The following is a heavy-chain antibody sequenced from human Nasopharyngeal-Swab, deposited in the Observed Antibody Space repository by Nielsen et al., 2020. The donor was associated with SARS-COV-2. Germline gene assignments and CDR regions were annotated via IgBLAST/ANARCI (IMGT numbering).Heavy chain of an antibody. CDR2: IKKDGSEK. Sequence: WIRQPPGKGLEWVANIKKDGSEKYYVDSVKGRFTIFRDNAKNSLYLQMNSLRAEDTAVYYCARGYCGGACPEGYWGQGTLVTVSS. D-gene: IGHD2-21*01. CDR3: ARGYCGGACPEGY. V-gene: IGHV3-7*03. J-gene: IGHJ4*02.